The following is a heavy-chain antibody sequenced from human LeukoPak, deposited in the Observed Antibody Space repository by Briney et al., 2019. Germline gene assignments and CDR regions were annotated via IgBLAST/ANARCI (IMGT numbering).Heavy chain of an antibody. CDR1: GGSISSYY. CDR3: ARYGSLGDFDY. CDR2: IYYSGST. D-gene: IGHD3-16*01. Sequence: SETLSLTCTVSGGSISSYYWSWIRQPPGKGLEWIGYIYYSGSTNYNPSLKSRVTISVDTSKNQFSLKLNSVSAADTAVYYCARYGSLGDFDYWGQGTLVTVSS. J-gene: IGHJ4*02. V-gene: IGHV4-59*01.